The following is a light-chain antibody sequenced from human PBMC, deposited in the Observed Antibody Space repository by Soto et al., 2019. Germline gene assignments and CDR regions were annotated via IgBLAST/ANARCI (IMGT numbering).Light chain of an antibody. J-gene: IGLJ2*01. CDR3: SSFAGNNNLV. V-gene: IGLV2-8*01. CDR2: EVS. Sequence: QSALTQPPSASGSPGQSVTISCTGTSSDAGGYNYVSWYQQHPGKAPKLMISEVSKRPSGVPDRFSGSKSGNTASLTVSGLQAEDETDYYCSSFAGNNNLVFGGGTKLTVL. CDR1: SSDAGGYNY.